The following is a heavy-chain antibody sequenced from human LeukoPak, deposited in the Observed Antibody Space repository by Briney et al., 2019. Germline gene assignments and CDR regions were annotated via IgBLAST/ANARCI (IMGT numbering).Heavy chain of an antibody. CDR1: GFSFSSYG. Sequence: GGSLGLSCAASGFSFSSYGMHWVRQAPGKGLEWVALISHDGSRKSYADSAKGRFTISRDNSKNTLYLQMNSLSAEDTAVYYCANSLAAALYGMDVRGQGTTLTVSS. CDR2: ISHDGSRK. CDR3: ANSLAAALYGMDV. V-gene: IGHV3-30*18. D-gene: IGHD6-13*01. J-gene: IGHJ6*02.